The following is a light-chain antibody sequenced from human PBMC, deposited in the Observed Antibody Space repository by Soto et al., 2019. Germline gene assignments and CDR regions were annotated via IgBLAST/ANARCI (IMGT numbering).Light chain of an antibody. CDR3: HQYGSSPRFT. J-gene: IGKJ3*01. CDR1: QSVSSSY. CDR2: GAS. Sequence: EIVLTQSPGTLSLSPGERATLSCRASQSVSSSYLAWYQQKPGQAPRLLIYGASSRATGLPDRFSGSGSGPDFPLPTSRLEPDDFAVYYCHQYGSSPRFTFGPGTKVDIK. V-gene: IGKV3-20*01.